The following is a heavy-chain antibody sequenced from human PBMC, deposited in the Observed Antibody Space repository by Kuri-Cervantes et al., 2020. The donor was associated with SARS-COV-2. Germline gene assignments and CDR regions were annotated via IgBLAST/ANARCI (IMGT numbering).Heavy chain of an antibody. CDR2: ISSSSSYI. V-gene: IGHV3-21*01. Sequence: ETLSLTCTVSGGSISSSSYYWGWIRQPPGKGLEWVSSISSSSSYIYYADSVKGRFTISRDNAKNSLYLQMNSLRAEDTAVYYCARRGGLPSSSWYNWFDPWGQGNLVTVSS. J-gene: IGHJ5*02. D-gene: IGHD6-13*01. CDR1: GGSISSSS. CDR3: ARRGGLPSSSWYNWFDP.